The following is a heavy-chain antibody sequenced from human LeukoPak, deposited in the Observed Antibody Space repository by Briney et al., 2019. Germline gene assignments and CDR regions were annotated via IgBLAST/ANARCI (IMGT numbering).Heavy chain of an antibody. CDR3: ARVGSSWSKSFDY. Sequence: SQTLSLTCTVSGDSISSGTYYWSWIRQPAGKGLEWIGRIYTSGSTNYNPSLKSRVTISVDTSKNQFSLKLSSVTAADTAVYYCARVGSSWSKSFDYWGQGTLVTVSS. CDR1: GDSISSGTYY. V-gene: IGHV4-61*02. CDR2: IYTSGST. J-gene: IGHJ4*02. D-gene: IGHD6-13*01.